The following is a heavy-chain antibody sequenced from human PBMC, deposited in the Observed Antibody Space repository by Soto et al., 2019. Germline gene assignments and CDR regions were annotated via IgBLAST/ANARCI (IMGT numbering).Heavy chain of an antibody. V-gene: IGHV3-30*03. CDR1: GFTFSTYG. D-gene: IGHD6-13*01. CDR3: ARDQSSVAAGYFDY. CDR2: MSYDGTKE. J-gene: IGHJ4*02. Sequence: PGGSLRLSCAASGFTFSTYGMHWVRQAPGKGLEWVAAMSYDGTKEYYVDSVKGRFTISRDNSKNTLYLQMNSLRAEDTAVYYCARDQSSVAAGYFDYWGQGTLVTVSS.